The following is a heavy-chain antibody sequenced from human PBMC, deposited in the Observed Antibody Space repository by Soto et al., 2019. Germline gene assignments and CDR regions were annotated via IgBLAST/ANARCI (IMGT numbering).Heavy chain of an antibody. CDR1: GFTFSSYS. D-gene: IGHD4-17*01. CDR3: APHPDYGDYS. Sequence: EVQLVESGGGLVQPGGSLRLSCAASGFTFSSYSMNWVRQAPGKGLEWVSYISSSSSTIYYADSVKGRFTISRDNAKNSLYLQMNSLRDDDTAVYYCAPHPDYGDYSWGQGTLVTVSS. J-gene: IGHJ4*02. V-gene: IGHV3-48*02. CDR2: ISSSSSTI.